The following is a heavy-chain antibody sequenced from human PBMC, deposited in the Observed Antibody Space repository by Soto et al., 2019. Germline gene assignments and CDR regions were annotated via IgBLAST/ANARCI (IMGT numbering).Heavy chain of an antibody. CDR1: GFTFSTYA. V-gene: IGHV3-23*01. CDR2: ISASGEYT. D-gene: IGHD4-17*01. CDR3: AHPRGYGVFDAYDI. J-gene: IGHJ3*02. Sequence: EGQLLDSGGGLVQPGGSLRLSCAASGFTFSTYAMNWVRQAPGKGLEWLSAISASGEYTAYADSVKGRFTISRDNSVSALYLQMNSLRIDDTAVYYCAHPRGYGVFDAYDIWGQGTMVTVSS.